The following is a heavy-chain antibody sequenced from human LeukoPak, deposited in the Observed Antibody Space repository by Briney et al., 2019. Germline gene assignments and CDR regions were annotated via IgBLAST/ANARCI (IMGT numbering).Heavy chain of an antibody. J-gene: IGHJ4*02. V-gene: IGHV3-23*01. D-gene: IGHD2-2*01. CDR3: ASSPRYQLLYYFDY. CDR1: GFTFSSYA. CDR2: ISGSGGST. Sequence: GGSLRLSCAASGFTFSSYAMSCVRQAPGKGLEWVSAISGSGGSTYYADSVKGRFTISRDNSKNTLYLQMNSLRAEDTAVYYCASSPRYQLLYYFDYWGQGTLVTVSS.